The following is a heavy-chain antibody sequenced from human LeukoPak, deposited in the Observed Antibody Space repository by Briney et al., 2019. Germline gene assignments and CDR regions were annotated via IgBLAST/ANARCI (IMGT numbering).Heavy chain of an antibody. CDR3: ARRSGGYDPNFDY. CDR1: GGSISSGGYS. D-gene: IGHD5-12*01. V-gene: IGHV4-30-4*07. CDR2: IYYSGST. Sequence: PSQTLSLTCAVSGGSISSGGYSWSWIRQPPGKGLEWIGNIYYSGSTNYNPSLKSRVIMSVDMSKNQFSLKLSSVTAADTAVYYCARRSGGYDPNFDYWGQGTLVTVSS. J-gene: IGHJ4*02.